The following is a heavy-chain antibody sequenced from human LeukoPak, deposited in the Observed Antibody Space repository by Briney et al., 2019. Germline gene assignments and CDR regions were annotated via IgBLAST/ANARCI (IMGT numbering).Heavy chain of an antibody. D-gene: IGHD3-22*01. CDR3: AILGLYDSSGYYQSFDY. J-gene: IGHJ4*02. CDR1: GYTFTSYY. Sequence: GASVKVSCKASGYTFTSYYMHWVRQAPGQGLEWLGLINPSGGGTSYAQKFQGRVTMTRDMSTSTVYMELSSLRSEDTAVYYCAILGLYDSSGYYQSFDYWGQGTLVTVSS. V-gene: IGHV1-46*01. CDR2: INPSGGGT.